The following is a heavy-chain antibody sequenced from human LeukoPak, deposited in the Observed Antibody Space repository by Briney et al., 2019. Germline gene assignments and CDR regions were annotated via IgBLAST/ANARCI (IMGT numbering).Heavy chain of an antibody. CDR3: ARDVGRGWFDY. CDR1: GFTFSSYS. J-gene: IGHJ4*02. D-gene: IGHD6-19*01. Sequence: TGGSLRLSCAASGFTFSSYSMNWVRQAPGKGLEWVGNINRDGSDKSSVDSVDSVKGRFTISRDNAKNSVYLHMNSLRAEDTAVYYCARDVGRGWFDYWGQGSLVTVSS. V-gene: IGHV3-7*01. CDR2: INRDGSDK.